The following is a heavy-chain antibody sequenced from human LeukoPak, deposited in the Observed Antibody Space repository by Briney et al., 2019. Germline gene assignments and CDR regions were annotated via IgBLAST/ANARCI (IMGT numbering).Heavy chain of an antibody. CDR3: ARVVNWNYGD. V-gene: IGHV3-21*01. J-gene: IGHJ4*02. CDR2: ISSSSSYT. D-gene: IGHD1-7*01. Sequence: PGGSLRLSCAASGFTFSSYSMNWVRQAPGKGLEWVSSISSSSSYTYYADSVKGRFTISRDNAKNSLYLQMNSLRAEDTAVYYCARVVNWNYGDWGQGTLVTVSS. CDR1: GFTFSSYS.